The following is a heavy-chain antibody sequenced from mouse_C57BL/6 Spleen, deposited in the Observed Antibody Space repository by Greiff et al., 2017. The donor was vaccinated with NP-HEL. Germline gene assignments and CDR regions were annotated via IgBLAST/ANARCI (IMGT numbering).Heavy chain of an antibody. J-gene: IGHJ4*01. CDR2: ISSGSSTN. V-gene: IGHV5-17*01. D-gene: IGHD2-3*01. Sequence: EVHLVESGGGLVKPGGSLKLSCAASGFTFSDYGMHWVRQAPEKGLEWVAYISSGSSTNYYADTVKGRFTISRDNAKNTLFLQMTSLRSEDTAMYYCARGGYYVDYYAMDYWGQGTSVTVSS. CDR1: GFTFSDYG. CDR3: ARGGYYVDYYAMDY.